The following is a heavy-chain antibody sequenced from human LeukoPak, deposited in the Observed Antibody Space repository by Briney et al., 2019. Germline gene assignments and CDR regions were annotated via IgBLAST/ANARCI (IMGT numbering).Heavy chain of an antibody. Sequence: SQTLSLTCAISGDSVSNNSATWNWIRQSPSRGLEWLGRTYYRSRWYYDYAVSVKSRITINPDASENQFSLQLNSVTPEDTAMYYCTRDRGGIDYWGQGTLVTVSS. V-gene: IGHV6-1*01. CDR2: TYYRSRWYY. CDR3: TRDRGGIDY. D-gene: IGHD3-10*01. J-gene: IGHJ4*02. CDR1: GDSVSNNSAT.